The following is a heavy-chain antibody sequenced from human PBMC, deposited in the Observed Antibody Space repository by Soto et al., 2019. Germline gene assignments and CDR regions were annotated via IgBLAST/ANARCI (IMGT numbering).Heavy chain of an antibody. V-gene: IGHV1-3*01. CDR2: INAGNGNT. CDR1: WNTLTRNG. Sequence: GSSVKVCCKASWNTLTRNGMPCGRQAPGQRLEWMGWINAGNGNTKYSQKFQGRVTITRDTSASTAYMELSSLRSEDTAVYYCAREGPIAAAGYYWGQGTLVTVSS. J-gene: IGHJ4*02. D-gene: IGHD6-13*01. CDR3: AREGPIAAAGYY.